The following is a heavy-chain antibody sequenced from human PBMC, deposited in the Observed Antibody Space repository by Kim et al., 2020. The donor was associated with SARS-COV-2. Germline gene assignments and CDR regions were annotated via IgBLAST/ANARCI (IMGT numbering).Heavy chain of an antibody. D-gene: IGHD3-22*01. J-gene: IGHJ4*02. CDR3: ARTSYDSSGNFLDY. V-gene: IGHV4-59*01. Sequence: NPSLRSRATISVDPSKNQFSLKLSSMTAADTAVYYCARTSYDSSGNFLDYWGQGTLVTVSS.